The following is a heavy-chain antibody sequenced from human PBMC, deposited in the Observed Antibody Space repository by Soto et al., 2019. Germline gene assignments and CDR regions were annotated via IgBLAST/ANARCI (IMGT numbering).Heavy chain of an antibody. CDR1: GYTFSSYA. Sequence: ASVKVSCKASGYTFSSYAIHWVRQARGQSLEWMGWINAGNGNTNYSQKFHKRVTLTRDTSTSTAYMELRSLRSEDTAIYYCTSEDVATGLVWGPGSLVTVSS. J-gene: IGHJ4*02. CDR3: TSEDVATGLV. CDR2: INAGNGNT. V-gene: IGHV1-3*01. D-gene: IGHD5-12*01.